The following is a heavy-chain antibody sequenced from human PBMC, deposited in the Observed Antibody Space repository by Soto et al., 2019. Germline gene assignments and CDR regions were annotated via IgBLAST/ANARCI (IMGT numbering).Heavy chain of an antibody. CDR3: TLGRVSAETFDI. J-gene: IGHJ3*02. Sequence: QVQLVQSGAEVKKPGSSVKVSCKASGGTFSTYTIIWVRQAPGQGLEWMGRILPMLDITNSAQRFQGRVTITADKSTRTAYLELSSLRSEDTAVYYCTLGRVSAETFDIWGRGPMVTVSS. V-gene: IGHV1-69*02. CDR1: GGTFSTYT. D-gene: IGHD2-2*01. CDR2: ILPMLDIT.